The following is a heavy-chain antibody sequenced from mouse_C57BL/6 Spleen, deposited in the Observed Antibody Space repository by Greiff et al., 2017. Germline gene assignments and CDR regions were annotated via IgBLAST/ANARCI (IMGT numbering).Heavy chain of an antibody. CDR2: ISSGGDYI. Sequence: EVMLVESGEGLVKPGGSLKLSCAASGFTFSSYAMSWVRQTPEKRLEWVAYISSGGDYIYYADTVKGRFTISRDNTRNTLYLQMSSLKSEDTAMYDCTKLGLGGFAYWGQGTLVTVAA. V-gene: IGHV5S21*01. J-gene: IGHJ3*01. CDR3: TKLGLGGFAY. CDR1: GFTFSSYA. D-gene: IGHD3-1*01.